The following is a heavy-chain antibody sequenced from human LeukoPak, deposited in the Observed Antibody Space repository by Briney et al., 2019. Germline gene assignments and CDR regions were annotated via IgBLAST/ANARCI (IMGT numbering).Heavy chain of an antibody. J-gene: IGHJ4*02. CDR1: GFTFSSYA. CDR2: ISYDGSNK. D-gene: IGHD2-15*01. V-gene: IGHV3-30-3*01. CDR3: AKECSGGGCYDY. Sequence: GGSLRLSCAASGFTFSSYAMHWVRQAPGKGLEWVAVISYDGSNKYYADSVKGRFTISRDTSKNTLYLQMNSLRAEDTAVFYCAKECSGGGCYDYWGQGTLVTVSS.